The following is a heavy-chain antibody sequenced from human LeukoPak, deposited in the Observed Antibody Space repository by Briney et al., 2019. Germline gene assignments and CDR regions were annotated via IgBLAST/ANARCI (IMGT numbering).Heavy chain of an antibody. V-gene: IGHV3-21*01. D-gene: IGHD3-10*01. CDR1: GFTFSSYS. CDR3: ARDGRLIWFGELTYFDY. J-gene: IGHJ4*02. Sequence: GGSLRLSCAASGFTFSSYSMNWVRQAPGKGPEWVSSISSSSSYIYYADSVKGRFTISRDNAKNSLYLQMNSLRAEDTAVYYCARDGRLIWFGELTYFDYWGQGTLVTVSS. CDR2: ISSSSSYI.